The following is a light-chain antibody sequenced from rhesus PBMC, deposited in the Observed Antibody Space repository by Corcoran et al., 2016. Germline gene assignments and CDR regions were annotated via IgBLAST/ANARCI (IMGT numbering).Light chain of an antibody. J-gene: IGKJ2*01. Sequence: DIQMTQSPPSLSASVGDRVTLTCRASQDISNWLAWYQQNTGKAPKFLIYRASNLETGVPSRFSGSGAGTDFTLTITSLQPDDFATYYCQQHDDSPYSFGQGTKVEI. CDR1: QDISNW. V-gene: IGKV1-69*01. CDR3: QQHDDSPYS. CDR2: RAS.